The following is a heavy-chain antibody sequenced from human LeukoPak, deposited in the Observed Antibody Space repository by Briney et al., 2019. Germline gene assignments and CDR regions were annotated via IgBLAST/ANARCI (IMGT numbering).Heavy chain of an antibody. Sequence: SETLSLTCAVSGGSFSVYYWSWVRQPPGKGLEWIGEIVHSGSTNYNPSLKNRVSISVDTSKNQFSLRLSSVTAADTAIYYCTSGKNYYGSGNFYYYYYYMDVWGKGTTVTVSS. CDR1: GGSFSVYY. CDR3: TSGKNYYGSGNFYYYYYYMDV. D-gene: IGHD3-10*01. CDR2: IVHSGST. J-gene: IGHJ6*03. V-gene: IGHV4-34*12.